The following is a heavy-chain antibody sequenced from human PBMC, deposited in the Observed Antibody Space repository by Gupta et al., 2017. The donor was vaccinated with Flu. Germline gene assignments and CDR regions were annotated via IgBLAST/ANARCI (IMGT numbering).Heavy chain of an antibody. CDR1: GFTFSSYG. V-gene: IGHV3-30*18. D-gene: IGHD6-19*01. J-gene: IGHJ4*02. Sequence: QVQLVESGGGVDQPGRSLRLSCAASGFTFSSYGMHCVRQAPGKGLEWVAVISYDGSNKYYADSVKGRFTISRDNSKNTLYLQMNSLRAEDTAVYYCAKDSSGWWLVYWGQGTLVTGAS. CDR3: AKDSSGWWLVY. CDR2: ISYDGSNK.